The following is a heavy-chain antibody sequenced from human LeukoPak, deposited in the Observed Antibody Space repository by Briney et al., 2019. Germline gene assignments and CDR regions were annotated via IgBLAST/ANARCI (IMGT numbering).Heavy chain of an antibody. CDR1: GYTFTSYG. CDR3: ARDRGARITMIVVANQGGALDY. D-gene: IGHD3-22*01. J-gene: IGHJ4*02. Sequence: ASVKVSCKASGYTFTSYGISWVRQAPGQGLEWMGWISAYNGNTNYAQKLQGRVTMTTDTSTSTAYMELRSLRSDDTAVYYCARDRGARITMIVVANQGGALDYWGQGTLVTVSS. V-gene: IGHV1-18*01. CDR2: ISAYNGNT.